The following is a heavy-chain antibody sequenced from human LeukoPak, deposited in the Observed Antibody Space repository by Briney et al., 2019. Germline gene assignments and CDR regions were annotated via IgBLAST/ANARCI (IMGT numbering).Heavy chain of an antibody. J-gene: IGHJ4*02. D-gene: IGHD3-3*01. CDR3: ARSYYDFWSGYSIPLDY. CDR1: GYSISSGYY. Sequence: SETLSLTCTVSGYSISSGYYWGWIRQPPGKGLEWIGSIYHSGSTYYNPSLKSRVTISVDTSKNQFSLKLSSVTAADTAVYYCARSYYDFWSGYSIPLDYWGQGTLVTVSS. CDR2: IYHSGST. V-gene: IGHV4-38-2*02.